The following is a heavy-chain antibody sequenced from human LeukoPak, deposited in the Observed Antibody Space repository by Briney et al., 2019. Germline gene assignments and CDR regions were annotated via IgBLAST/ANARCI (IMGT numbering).Heavy chain of an antibody. V-gene: IGHV3-15*07. CDR3: ATPALGRRLYYYDY. CDR1: GFTFSSAC. Sequence: GGSLRLSCAASGFTFSSACLSWVRQAPGKGLEWVGRIRTNSDGETVDYAAPVKGRFTISRDDSKNTLFLQMNSLKTEDTAVYYCATPALGRRLYYYDYWGQGTLVTVSP. CDR2: IRTNSDGETV. D-gene: IGHD3-16*01. J-gene: IGHJ4*02.